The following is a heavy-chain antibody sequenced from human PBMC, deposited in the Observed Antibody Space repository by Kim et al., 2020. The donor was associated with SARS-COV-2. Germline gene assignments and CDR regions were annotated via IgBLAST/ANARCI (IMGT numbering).Heavy chain of an antibody. CDR3: ARDDPYVRSGSGALDY. CDR2: ISYDGSNK. D-gene: IGHD2-15*01. J-gene: IGHJ4*02. V-gene: IGHV3-30*04. Sequence: GGSLRLSCAASGFTFSSYAMHWVRQAPGKGLEWVAVISYDGSNKYYADSVKGRFTISRDNSKNTLYLQMNSLRAEDTAVYYCARDDPYVRSGSGALDYWGQGTLVTVSS. CDR1: GFTFSSYA.